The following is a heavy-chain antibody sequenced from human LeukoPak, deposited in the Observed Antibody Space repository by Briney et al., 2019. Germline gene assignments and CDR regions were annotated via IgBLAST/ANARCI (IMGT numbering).Heavy chain of an antibody. D-gene: IGHD2-15*01. CDR1: GFTFSDYY. CDR3: AREGYCSGGSCYYFDY. J-gene: IGHJ4*02. V-gene: IGHV3-11*04. CDR2: ISSSGSTI. Sequence: GGSLRLSCAASGFTFSDYYMSWIRQAPGKGLEWVSYISSSGSTIYYADPVKGRFTISRDNAKNSLYLQMNSLRAEDTAVYYCAREGYCSGGSCYYFDYWGQGTLVTVSS.